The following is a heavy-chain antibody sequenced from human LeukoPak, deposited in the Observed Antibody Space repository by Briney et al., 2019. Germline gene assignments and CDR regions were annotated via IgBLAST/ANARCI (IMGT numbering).Heavy chain of an antibody. CDR2: IYYSGST. J-gene: IGHJ4*02. D-gene: IGHD2-15*01. CDR3: ARHRIIDRDFDY. V-gene: IGHV4-39*01. CDR1: GGSISSSSYY. Sequence: SETLSLTCTVSGGSISSSSYYWGWIRQPPGKGLEWIGSIYYSGSTYYNPSLKSRVTISVDTSKNQFSLKLSSVTAADTAVYYCARHRIIDRDFDYWGQGTLVTVSS.